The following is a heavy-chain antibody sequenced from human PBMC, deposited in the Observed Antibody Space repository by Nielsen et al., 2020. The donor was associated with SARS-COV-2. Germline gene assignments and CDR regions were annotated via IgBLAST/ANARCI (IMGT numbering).Heavy chain of an antibody. CDR1: GFTVSSNY. J-gene: IGHJ4*02. CDR2: IYSGGST. D-gene: IGHD6-13*01. V-gene: IGHV3-53*01. CDR3: ARDPGIAAEGPLY. Sequence: GGSLRLSCAASGFTVSSNYMSWVRQAPGKGLEWVSVIYSGGSTYYADSVKGRFTISRHNSKNTLYLQMNSLRAEDTAVYYCARDPGIAAEGPLYWGQGTLVTVSS.